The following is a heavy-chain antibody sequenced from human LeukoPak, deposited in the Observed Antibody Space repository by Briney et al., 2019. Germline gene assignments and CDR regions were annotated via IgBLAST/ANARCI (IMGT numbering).Heavy chain of an antibody. CDR3: AGERITIVRGVIGDY. CDR2: INSNSGGT. CDR1: GYTFTGYY. J-gene: IGHJ4*02. D-gene: IGHD3-10*01. Sequence: ASVKVSCKASGYTFTGYYMHWVRQAPGQGLEWIGWINSNSGGTNYAQQFQGRVTMTRDTCISTAYMALSRLRCHDTAVYYCAGERITIVRGVIGDYWGQGTLVTVSS. V-gene: IGHV1-2*02.